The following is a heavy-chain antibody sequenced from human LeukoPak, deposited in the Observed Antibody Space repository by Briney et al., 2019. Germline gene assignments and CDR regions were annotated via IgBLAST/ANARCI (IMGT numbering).Heavy chain of an antibody. D-gene: IGHD7-27*01. CDR1: GFTFSSYD. CDR2: IGTAGAT. J-gene: IGHJ3*02. Sequence: GGSLRLSCAASGFTFSSYDMHWVRQVMGKGLEWVSGIGTAGATYYLGSVKGRFTISREDAKNSLYLHMNSLTAGDTAVYYCARSTGALENAFDIWGQGTMVTVSS. CDR3: ARSTGALENAFDI. V-gene: IGHV3-13*04.